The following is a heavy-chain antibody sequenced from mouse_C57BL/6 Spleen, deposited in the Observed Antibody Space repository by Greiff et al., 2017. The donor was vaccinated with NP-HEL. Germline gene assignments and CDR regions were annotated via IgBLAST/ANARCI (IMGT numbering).Heavy chain of an antibody. CDR2: IWSGGST. D-gene: IGHD2-1*01. V-gene: IGHV2-2*01. J-gene: IGHJ2*01. CDR3: ARGENGNYGDYFDY. CDR1: GFSLTSYG. Sequence: VQLVESGPGLVQPSQSLSITCTVSGFSLTSYGVHWVRQSPGKGLEWLGVIWSGGSTDYNAAFISRLSISKDNSKSQVFFKMNSLQADDTAIYYCARGENGNYGDYFDYWGQGTTLTGSS.